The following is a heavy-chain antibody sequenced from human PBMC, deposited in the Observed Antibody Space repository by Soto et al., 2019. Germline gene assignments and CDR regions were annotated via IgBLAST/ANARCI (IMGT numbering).Heavy chain of an antibody. J-gene: IGHJ4*02. V-gene: IGHV3-73*02. Sequence: EVQLVESGGGLVQPGGSLKLSCAASGFTFSDSAMHWVRQASGKGLEWVGRIRNKVNTYATAYAASVQGRFTISRGDSINTTYLEMNSLKTEDTAVYYCTRRRDWTAMDPLDYWGQGTLVTVSS. CDR2: IRNKVNTYAT. CDR3: TRRRDWTAMDPLDY. D-gene: IGHD5-18*01. CDR1: GFTFSDSA.